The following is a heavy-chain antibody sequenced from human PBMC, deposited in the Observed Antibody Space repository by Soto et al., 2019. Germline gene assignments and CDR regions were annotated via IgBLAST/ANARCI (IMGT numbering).Heavy chain of an antibody. CDR2: IYFTGST. CDR1: GGAVSSGTYY. V-gene: IGHV4-61*01. Sequence: PSETLSLTCTVSGGAVSSGTYYWSWIRHPPGKGLEWIGHIYFTGSTNYNPSLKSRVTVSLDTSRNQFSLKLSSVTAADTAVYYCTRGPPRVQWFDPWGLGTLVTVSS. CDR3: TRGPPRVQWFDP. J-gene: IGHJ5*02.